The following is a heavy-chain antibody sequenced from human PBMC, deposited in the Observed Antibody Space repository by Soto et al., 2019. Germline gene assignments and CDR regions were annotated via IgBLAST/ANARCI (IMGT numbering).Heavy chain of an antibody. D-gene: IGHD6-19*01. Sequence: PVGSLRLSCAASGFTFSSYWMHWVRQAPGKGLVWVSRIGSDGRSTSYADSVKGRFTISRDNAKNTLYLQMNSLRAEDTAVYYCARDLDTSGPRFGPWGQGTLVTGSS. CDR1: GFTFSSYW. CDR3: ARDLDTSGPRFGP. V-gene: IGHV3-74*01. CDR2: IGSDGRST. J-gene: IGHJ5*02.